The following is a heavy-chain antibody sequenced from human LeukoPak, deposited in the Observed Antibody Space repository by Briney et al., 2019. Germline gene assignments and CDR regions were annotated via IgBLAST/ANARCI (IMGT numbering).Heavy chain of an antibody. CDR1: GFTFTSAW. J-gene: IGHJ6*02. Sequence: PGGSLRLSCATSGFTFTSAWMSWVRQAPGKGLEWVGRIKSKVNGETTDYGAPVKGRFIISRDDSNNIVYLQMNSLIAEDTAVYYCIEDVAQFFPYAMDVWGQGTTVTVSS. CDR2: IKSKVNGETT. V-gene: IGHV3-15*05. CDR3: IEDVAQFFPYAMDV.